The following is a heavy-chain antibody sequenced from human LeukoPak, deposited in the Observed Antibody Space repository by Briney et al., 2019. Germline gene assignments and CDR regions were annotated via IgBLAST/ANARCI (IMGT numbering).Heavy chain of an antibody. V-gene: IGHV1-69*13. D-gene: IGHD1-26*01. CDR3: ARDPGATDAFDI. J-gene: IGHJ3*02. Sequence: GASVKVSCKASGGTFSSYAISWVRQAPGQGLEWMGGIIPIFGTANYAQKFQGRVTITADESTSTAYMELSSLRSEDTAAYYCARDPGATDAFDIWGQGTMVTVSS. CDR2: IIPIFGTA. CDR1: GGTFSSYA.